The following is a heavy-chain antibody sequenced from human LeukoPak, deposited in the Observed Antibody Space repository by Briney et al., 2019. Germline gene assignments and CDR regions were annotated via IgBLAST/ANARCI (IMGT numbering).Heavy chain of an antibody. CDR3: ASPFSSGARGY. Sequence: GGSLRLSRAASGFTFSSYSMNWIRQAPGKGLGWVSSISSSSSYTYYADSVKGRFTISRDNAKNSLYLQMNSLRAEDTAVYYCASPFSSGARGYWGQGTLVTVSS. CDR1: GFTFSSYS. CDR2: ISSSSSYT. V-gene: IGHV3-21*01. D-gene: IGHD1-26*01. J-gene: IGHJ1*01.